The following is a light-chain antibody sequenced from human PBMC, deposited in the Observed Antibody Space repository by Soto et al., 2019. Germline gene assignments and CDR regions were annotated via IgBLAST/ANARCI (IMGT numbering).Light chain of an antibody. CDR1: SSNIGTNT. CDR3: AAWDGSLNARV. CDR2: SNI. V-gene: IGLV1-44*01. Sequence: QSVLTQSPSASGTPGQRVTISCSGSSSNIGTNTVNWYQQLPGTAPKLLIYSNIQRPSGVPDRFSGSKSGTSASLAISGLQSEDEADYYCAAWDGSLNARVFGGGTKVTVL. J-gene: IGLJ3*02.